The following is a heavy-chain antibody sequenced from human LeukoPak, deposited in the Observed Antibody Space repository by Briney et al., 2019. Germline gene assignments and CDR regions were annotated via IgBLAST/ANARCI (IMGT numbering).Heavy chain of an antibody. CDR3: ARRQQVVVAAQPRYYYYMDV. V-gene: IGHV1-18*01. CDR1: GYTFTSYG. CDR2: ISAYNGNT. D-gene: IGHD2-15*01. Sequence: ASVKVSCTASGYTFTSYGISWVRQAPGQGLEWMGWISAYNGNTNYAQKLQGRVTMTTDTSTSTAYMELRSLRSDDTAVYYCARRQQVVVAAQPRYYYYMDVWGKGTTVTVSS. J-gene: IGHJ6*03.